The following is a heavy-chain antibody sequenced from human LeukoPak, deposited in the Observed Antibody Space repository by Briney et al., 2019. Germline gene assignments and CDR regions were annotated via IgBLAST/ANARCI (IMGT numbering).Heavy chain of an antibody. Sequence: GGSLRLSCAASGFTLSSYWMRWVRQAPGKGLEWVANIKQDGSEKYYVDSVKGRFTISRDNAKNSLYLQMNSLRAEDTAVYYCARGTVFGVVIPHFDYWGQGTLVIVSS. V-gene: IGHV3-7*01. D-gene: IGHD3-3*01. J-gene: IGHJ4*02. CDR1: GFTLSSYW. CDR2: IKQDGSEK. CDR3: ARGTVFGVVIPHFDY.